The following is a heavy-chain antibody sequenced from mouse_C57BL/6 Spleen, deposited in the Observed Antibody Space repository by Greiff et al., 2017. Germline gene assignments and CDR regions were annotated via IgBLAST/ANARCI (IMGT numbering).Heavy chain of an antibody. D-gene: IGHD2-4*01. Sequence: QVQLQQPGAELVKPGASVKLSCKASGYTFTSYWMHWVKQRPGRGLEWIGRIDPNSGGTKYNEKFKSKATLTVDTPSSTAYMQLSSLTSEGSAVYYCSRADYDYDAGYYYAIDYWGQGTSVTVSS. CDR1: GYTFTSYW. J-gene: IGHJ4*01. V-gene: IGHV1-72*01. CDR2: IDPNSGGT. CDR3: SRADYDYDAGYYYAIDY.